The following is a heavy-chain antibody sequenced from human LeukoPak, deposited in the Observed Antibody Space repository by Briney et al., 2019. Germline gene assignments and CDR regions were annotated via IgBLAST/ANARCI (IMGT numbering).Heavy chain of an antibody. CDR1: GFTFTTYW. CDR3: AKGEVVVVPAAMRSGRGIDY. J-gene: IGHJ4*02. CDR2: MKPDGSEI. Sequence: GGSLRLSCAASGFTFTTYWMSWVRQAPGKGLEWVAHMKPDGSEIFYVDSVKGRFTISRDNAMNTLYLQMNSLRAEDTAVYYCAKGEVVVVPAAMRSGRGIDYWGQGTLVTVSS. V-gene: IGHV3-7*03. D-gene: IGHD2-2*01.